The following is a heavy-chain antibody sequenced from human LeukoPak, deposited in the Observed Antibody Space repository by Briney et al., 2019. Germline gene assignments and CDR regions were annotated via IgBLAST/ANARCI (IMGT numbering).Heavy chain of an antibody. V-gene: IGHV4-39*07. J-gene: IGHJ3*02. CDR1: GGSISSSAYH. D-gene: IGHD3-10*02. Sequence: PSETLSLTCTVSGGSISSSAYHWGWIRQPPGKGLEWIGEINHSRSTNYNPSLKSRVTISLDTSKNQFSLKLSSVTAADTAVYYCARGDVDPYAFDMWGQGTMVTVSS. CDR3: ARGDVDPYAFDM. CDR2: INHSRST.